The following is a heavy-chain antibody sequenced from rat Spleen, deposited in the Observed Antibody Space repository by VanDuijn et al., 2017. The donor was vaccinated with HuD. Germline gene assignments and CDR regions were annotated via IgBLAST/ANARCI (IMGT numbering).Heavy chain of an antibody. Sequence: EVQLVESGGGLVQPGRSLKLSCAASGFTFSDYNMAWVRQSPKKGLARVATTSTSGSRTYYRDSVKGRFTISRVNAESTLSLQMDSLGSDDTATYYGARHTNIAAVDYWGLGIMVTVSS. CDR3: ARHTNIAAVDY. V-gene: IGHV5-7*01. J-gene: IGHJ2*01. D-gene: IGHD1-5*01. CDR1: GFTFSDYN. CDR2: TSTSGSRT.